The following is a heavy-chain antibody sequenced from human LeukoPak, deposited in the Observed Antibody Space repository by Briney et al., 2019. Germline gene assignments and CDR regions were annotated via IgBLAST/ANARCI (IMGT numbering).Heavy chain of an antibody. Sequence: GGSLRLSCAASGFTFSSYRMNWVRQAPGKGLEWVSYISSRSSTIYYADSVKGRFTISRDNAKNSLTLQMNGLRAEDTAVYYCARGRNDDYSFAYWGQGTLVTVSS. CDR2: ISSRSSTI. CDR1: GFTFSSYR. D-gene: IGHD4-11*01. V-gene: IGHV3-48*01. CDR3: ARGRNDDYSFAY. J-gene: IGHJ4*02.